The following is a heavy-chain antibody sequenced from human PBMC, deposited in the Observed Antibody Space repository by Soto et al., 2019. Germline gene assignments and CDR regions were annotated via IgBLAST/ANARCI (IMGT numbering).Heavy chain of an antibody. J-gene: IGHJ4*02. CDR2: ISWDGDIT. V-gene: IGHV3-43D*04. CDR3: AKGGGYTYGLFDY. CDR1: GFPFDDYA. D-gene: IGHD5-18*01. Sequence: EVQLVESGGVVVQPGGSLRLSCAASGFPFDDYAMHWVRQAPGKGLEWVSFISWDGDITYYADSVKGRFTISRDNSQNSLYLQMNSLRGEDTAFYYCAKGGGYTYGLFDYWGQGTQVTVS.